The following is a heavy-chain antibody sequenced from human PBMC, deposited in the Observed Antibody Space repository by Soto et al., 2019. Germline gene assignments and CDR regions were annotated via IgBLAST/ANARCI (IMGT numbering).Heavy chain of an antibody. Sequence: XGTLSLTFAVYGGSFNGYYWNWIRQPPGKGLEWIGEINHTGGTHYNPSLKSRVTMSVDTSKNQFSLRLSSVTAADTAIYYCATRITVFGLLIPPFDPWGQGTQVTVSS. CDR3: ATRITVFGLLIPPFDP. V-gene: IGHV4-34*01. CDR1: GGSFNGYY. J-gene: IGHJ5*02. CDR2: INHTGGT. D-gene: IGHD3-3*01.